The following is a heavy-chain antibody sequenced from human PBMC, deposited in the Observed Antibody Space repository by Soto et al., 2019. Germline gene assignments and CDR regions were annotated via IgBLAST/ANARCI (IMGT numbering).Heavy chain of an antibody. V-gene: IGHV4-59*01. CDR3: ARDRLYYYGMDV. CDR1: GGSISSYY. J-gene: IGHJ6*02. CDR2: IYYSGST. Sequence: SETLSLTCTDCGGSISSYYWSGIRQPPGKGLEWIGYIYYSGSTNYNPSLKSRVTISVDTSKNQFSLKLSSVTAADTAVYYCARDRLYYYGMDVWGQGTTVTVSS. D-gene: IGHD6-25*01.